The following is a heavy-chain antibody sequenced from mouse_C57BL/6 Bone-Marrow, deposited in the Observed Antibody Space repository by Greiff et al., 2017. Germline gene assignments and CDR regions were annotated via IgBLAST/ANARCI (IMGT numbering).Heavy chain of an antibody. Sequence: QVQLQQSGAELARPGASVKLSCKASGYTFTSYGISWVKQRTGQGLEWIGEIYPRSGNTYYNEKFKGKATLTADKSSSTAYMELRSLTSEDSAVYFCAVRGFTTVVANQAWFAYWGQGTLVTVSA. V-gene: IGHV1-81*01. J-gene: IGHJ3*01. CDR1: GYTFTSYG. D-gene: IGHD1-1*01. CDR3: AVRGFTTVVANQAWFAY. CDR2: IYPRSGNT.